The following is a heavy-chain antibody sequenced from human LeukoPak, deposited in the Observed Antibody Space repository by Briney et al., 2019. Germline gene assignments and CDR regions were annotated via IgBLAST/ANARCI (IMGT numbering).Heavy chain of an antibody. CDR2: IKEDGSET. D-gene: IGHD2-15*01. Sequence: PGGSLRLPCAVSGFTFNNYYMTWVRQAPGKGLEWVAGIKEDGSETYYVDSVKGRFTISRDNAKNSLFLQMSSLRAEDTAVYYCARERYCSGGGCYRGYAFHIWGQGTMVTVSS. V-gene: IGHV3-7*01. CDR3: ARERYCSGGGCYRGYAFHI. CDR1: GFTFNNYY. J-gene: IGHJ3*02.